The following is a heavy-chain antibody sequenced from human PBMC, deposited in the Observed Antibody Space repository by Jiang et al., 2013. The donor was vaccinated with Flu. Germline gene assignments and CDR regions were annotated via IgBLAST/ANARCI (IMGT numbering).Heavy chain of an antibody. D-gene: IGHD2-15*01. CDR1: GFTFSNYA. J-gene: IGHJ6*02. CDR3: AKGSEWWEREYYYYYGMDV. Sequence: VQLVESGGGLVQPGGSLRLSCAASGFTFSNYAMTWVRQAPGKGLEWVSSISGSGGYIYYADSVKGRFTISRDNFQKTLDLQMNGLRAEDTAVYYCAKGSEWWEREYYYYYGMDVWGQGTTVTV. CDR2: ISGSGGYI. V-gene: IGHV3-23*04.